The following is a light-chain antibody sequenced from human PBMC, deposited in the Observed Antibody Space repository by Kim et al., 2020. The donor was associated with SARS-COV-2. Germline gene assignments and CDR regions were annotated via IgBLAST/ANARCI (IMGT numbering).Light chain of an antibody. J-gene: IGKJ4*01. CDR3: MQSLQTPLT. Sequence: PASISCRSSQSLLHSKGYNYLDWYLQKPGQSPQLVISLASNRASGVPDRFSGSGSGTDYTLKISRVEAEDVGVYYCMQSLQTPLTFGGGTKVDIK. CDR1: QSLLHSKGYNY. V-gene: IGKV2-28*01. CDR2: LAS.